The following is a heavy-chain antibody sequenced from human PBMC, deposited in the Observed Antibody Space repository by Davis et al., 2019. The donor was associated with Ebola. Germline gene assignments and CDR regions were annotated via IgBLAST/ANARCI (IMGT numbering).Heavy chain of an antibody. J-gene: IGHJ4*02. V-gene: IGHV1-8*01. CDR2: MNPNSDNT. CDR1: GYTFTSYD. CDR3: ARGRVEMATIRRPWGSYDDY. D-gene: IGHD5-24*01. Sequence: ASVQVSCKASGYTFTSYDINWVRQATGHGLEWMGWMNPNSDNTGYAQKFQGRVTMTRNTSISTAYMELSSLRSEDTAVYYCARGRVEMATIRRPWGSYDDYWGQGTLVTVSS.